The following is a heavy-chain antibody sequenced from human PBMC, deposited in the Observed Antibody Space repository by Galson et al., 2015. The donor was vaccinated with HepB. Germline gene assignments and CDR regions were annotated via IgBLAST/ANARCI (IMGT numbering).Heavy chain of an antibody. Sequence: SLRLSCAASGFPFSSNAMHWVRQAPGKGLEWVTFISYDGGHKYYADSVRGRFTISRDNSKNTVYLQMNSLRAEDTAVYYCARDLTVHYSLDYWGRRTLVTVSS. CDR3: ARDLTVHYSLDY. CDR1: GFPFSSNA. D-gene: IGHD4-11*01. J-gene: IGHJ4*02. V-gene: IGHV3-30*03. CDR2: ISYDGGHK.